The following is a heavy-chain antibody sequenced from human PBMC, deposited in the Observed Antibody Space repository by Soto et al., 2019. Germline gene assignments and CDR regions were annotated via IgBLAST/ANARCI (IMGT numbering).Heavy chain of an antibody. D-gene: IGHD3-3*01. CDR2: INPATGAA. V-gene: IGHV1-2*02. Sequence: QLHLVQSGAVVKKPGASVTVSCSASGYPVTAYYMHWVRQAPGRGLEWMGGINPATGAAKYTQTFQGRATMTRDTATSTVFMELSGLTSEDTAVFYYARGGGVGVAGSAAFDMWGQGTLVTVSS. J-gene: IGHJ3*02. CDR3: ARGGGVGVAGSAAFDM. CDR1: GYPVTAYY.